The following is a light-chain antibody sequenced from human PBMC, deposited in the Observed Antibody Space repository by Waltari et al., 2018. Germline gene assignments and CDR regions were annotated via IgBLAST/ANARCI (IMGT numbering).Light chain of an antibody. J-gene: IGKJ1*01. V-gene: IGKV3-20*01. Sequence: EIVLTQSPGTLSLSPGERATLSCRASQSVSRTLAWYQQKPGQAHRLLIYDASSRATGIPDRFSVSGSGTAFSLTISRLEPEDFAVYYCQKYGTLPATFGQGTKVEIK. CDR1: QSVSRT. CDR2: DAS. CDR3: QKYGTLPAT.